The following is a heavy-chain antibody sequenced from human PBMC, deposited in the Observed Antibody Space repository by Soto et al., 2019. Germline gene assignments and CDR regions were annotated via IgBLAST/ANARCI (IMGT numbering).Heavy chain of an antibody. CDR3: ARGLRNYGSGSYYNAYYYYGMDV. CDR1: GGSFSGYY. V-gene: IGHV4-34*01. J-gene: IGHJ6*02. D-gene: IGHD3-10*01. Sequence: SETLSLTCAVYGGSFSGYYWSWIRQPPGKGLEWIGEINHSGSTNYNPSLKSRVTISVDTSKNQFSLKLSSVTAADTAVYYCARGLRNYGSGSYYNAYYYYGMDVWGQGTTGTSP. CDR2: INHSGST.